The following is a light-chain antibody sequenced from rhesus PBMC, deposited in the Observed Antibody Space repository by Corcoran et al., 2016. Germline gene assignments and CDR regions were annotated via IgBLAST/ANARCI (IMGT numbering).Light chain of an antibody. CDR1: ENVNNY. CDR3: QQYSSRPQK. CDR2: KAY. Sequence: DIQMTQSPSSLSASVGDRVTITCRASENVNNYLNWYQQKPGKAPKHLTHKAYTLQTGVPSRFSGSGSGTDYTFTISSLQPGDFTTYFCQQYSSRPQKFGQGTKVEIK. V-gene: IGKV1-74*01. J-gene: IGKJ1*01.